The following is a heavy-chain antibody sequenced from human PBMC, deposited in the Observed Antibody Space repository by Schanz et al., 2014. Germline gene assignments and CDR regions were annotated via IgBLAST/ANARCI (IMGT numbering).Heavy chain of an antibody. V-gene: IGHV3-23*01. Sequence: EGQLLESGGGLIQPGGSPRLSCAASGFTFSSYAMSWVRQAPGKGLEWVSTISASGGSTYYADSVKGRFTISRDNSKNILYLQMNSLRAEDTAVYYCAKDPSHGDYDYYFDYWGQGTLVTVSS. CDR2: ISASGGST. D-gene: IGHD3-22*01. CDR1: GFTFSSYA. J-gene: IGHJ4*02. CDR3: AKDPSHGDYDYYFDY.